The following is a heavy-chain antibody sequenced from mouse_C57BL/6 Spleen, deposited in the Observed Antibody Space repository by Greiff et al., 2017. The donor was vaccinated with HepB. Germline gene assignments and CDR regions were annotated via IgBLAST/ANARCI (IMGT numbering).Heavy chain of an antibody. D-gene: IGHD2-1*01. CDR1: GYTFTSYW. CDR3: ASRIYYGNYDAMDY. CDR2: IDPSDSYT. Sequence: QVQLQQPGAELVMPGASVKLSCKASGYTFTSYWMHWVKQRPGQGLEWIGEIDPSDSYTNYNQKFKGKSTLTVDKSSSTAYMQLSSLTSEDSAVYYCASRIYYGNYDAMDYWGQGTSVTVSS. J-gene: IGHJ4*01. V-gene: IGHV1-69*01.